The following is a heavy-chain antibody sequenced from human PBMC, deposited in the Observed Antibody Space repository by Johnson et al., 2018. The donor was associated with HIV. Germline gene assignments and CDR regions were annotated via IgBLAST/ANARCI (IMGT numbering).Heavy chain of an antibody. CDR3: ARGLWLTPDVFDF. Sequence: QVQLVESGGGLVKPGGSLRLSCAASVFTFSDYYMSWIRQAPGKGLEWVSSFSSSGSSSYYADSVKGRFTVSRDNAKNSLYLQTNSLRADDTAVYYCARGLWLTPDVFDFWGQGTMVTVSS. J-gene: IGHJ3*01. V-gene: IGHV3-11*04. CDR2: FSSSGSSS. D-gene: IGHD3-16*01. CDR1: VFTFSDYY.